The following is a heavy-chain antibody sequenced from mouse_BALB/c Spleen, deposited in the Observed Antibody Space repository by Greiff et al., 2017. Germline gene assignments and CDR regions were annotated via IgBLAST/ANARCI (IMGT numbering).Heavy chain of an antibody. Sequence: EVMLVESGGGLVKPGGSLKLSCAASGFTFSSYAMSWVRQTPEKRLEWVATISSGGSYTYYPDSVKGRFTISRDNAKNTLYLQMSSLRSEDTAMYYCARRGDGYYGGFAYWGQGTLVTVSA. CDR3: ARRGDGYYGGFAY. J-gene: IGHJ3*01. V-gene: IGHV5-9-1*01. CDR2: ISSGGSYT. D-gene: IGHD2-3*01. CDR1: GFTFSSYA.